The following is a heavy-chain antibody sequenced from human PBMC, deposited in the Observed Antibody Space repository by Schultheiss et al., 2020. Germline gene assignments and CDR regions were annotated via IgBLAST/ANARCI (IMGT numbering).Heavy chain of an antibody. V-gene: IGHV3-23*01. CDR2: VGDSGADT. J-gene: IGHJ3*02. CDR1: GFSFSRHG. CDR3: AKDRMTLDAFDI. Sequence: GGSLRLSCAASGFSFSRHGMSWVRQAPGKGLEWVSGVGDSGADTYYADSVKGRSTISRDNSKNTLYLQLNSLRIEDTAVYYCAKDRMTLDAFDIWGQGTMVNVSS.